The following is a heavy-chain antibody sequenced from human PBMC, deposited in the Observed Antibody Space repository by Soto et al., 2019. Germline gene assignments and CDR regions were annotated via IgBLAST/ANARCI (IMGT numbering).Heavy chain of an antibody. V-gene: IGHV1-69*12. Sequence: QVQLVQSGAEVKKPGSSVKVSCKASGGTFSTYTLYWVRQAPGQGLEWMGGISPGIDIRDYAQKFQGRVKITADEYQSTVYMQLSTLISEETDFYYCAGGMCCGGRCYLDVWGQGTLVTVSS. CDR3: AGGMCCGGRCYLDV. J-gene: IGHJ4*02. D-gene: IGHD2-15*01. CDR1: GGTFSTYT. CDR2: ISPGIDIR.